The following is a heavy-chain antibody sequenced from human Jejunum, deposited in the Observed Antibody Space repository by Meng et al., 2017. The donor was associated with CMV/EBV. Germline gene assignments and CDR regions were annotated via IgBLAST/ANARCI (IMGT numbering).Heavy chain of an antibody. Sequence: SFRHYQWSWIRQPPGKGLAWIGEINHSGTTNYNPSLKSRVTISVDTSKNQFSLKLTSVTAADTAVYYCARGGYGSGSYYYNWFDPWGQGTLVTVSS. CDR2: INHSGTT. V-gene: IGHV4-34*01. CDR3: ARGGYGSGSYYYNWFDP. J-gene: IGHJ5*02. D-gene: IGHD3-10*01. CDR1: SFRHYQ.